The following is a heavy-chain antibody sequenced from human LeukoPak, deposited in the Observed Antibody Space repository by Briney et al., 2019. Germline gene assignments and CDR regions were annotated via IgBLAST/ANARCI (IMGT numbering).Heavy chain of an antibody. CDR1: GGSFSGYY. Sequence: SETLSLTCAVYGGSFSGYYWSWIRQPPGKGLEWIGEINHSGSTNYNPSLKSRVTISVDTSKNQFSLKLSSVTAADTAVYYCASSHYYDSCGYYYGYWGQGTLVTVSS. J-gene: IGHJ4*02. V-gene: IGHV4-34*01. CDR2: INHSGST. CDR3: ASSHYYDSCGYYYGY. D-gene: IGHD3-22*01.